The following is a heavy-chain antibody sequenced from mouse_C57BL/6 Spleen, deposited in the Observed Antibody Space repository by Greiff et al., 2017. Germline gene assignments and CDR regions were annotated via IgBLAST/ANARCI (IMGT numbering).Heavy chain of an antibody. CDR2: IDPSDSET. Sequence: VQLQQSGAELVRPGSSVKLSCKASGYTFTSYWMHWVKQRPIQGLEWIGNIDPSDSETHYNQKFKDKATLTVDKSSSTAYMQLRSLTSEDSAVYYCARKYTTAYYFDYWGQGTTLTVSS. V-gene: IGHV1-52*01. D-gene: IGHD1-2*01. J-gene: IGHJ2*01. CDR3: ARKYTTAYYFDY. CDR1: GYTFTSYW.